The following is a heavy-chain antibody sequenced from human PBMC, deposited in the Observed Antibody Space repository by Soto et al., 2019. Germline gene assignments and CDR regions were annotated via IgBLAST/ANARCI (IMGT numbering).Heavy chain of an antibody. CDR3: ARDDLWFGELCLDY. J-gene: IGHJ4*02. Sequence: GGSLILSCAASGFTFSSYSMNWVRQAPGKGLEWVSYISSSSSTIYYADSVKGRFTISRDNAKNSLYLQMNSLRDEDTAVYYCARDDLWFGELCLDYWGQGTLVTVSS. CDR1: GFTFSSYS. V-gene: IGHV3-48*02. CDR2: ISSSSSTI. D-gene: IGHD3-10*01.